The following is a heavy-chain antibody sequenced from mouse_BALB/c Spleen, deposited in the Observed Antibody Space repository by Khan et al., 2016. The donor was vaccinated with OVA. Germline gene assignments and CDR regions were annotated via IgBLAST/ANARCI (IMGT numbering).Heavy chain of an antibody. V-gene: IGHV1-20*02. D-gene: IGHD1-1*01. J-gene: IGHJ2*01. CDR2: IHPHFGET. CDR3: TRIYRSDFDY. Sequence: IQLVQSGPELVRPGASVKISCKASGYSFTGYFMNWVMQSHGKSLEWIGRIHPHFGETFSNQRFKDKATLTVDESSSTAHMELRSLASEDSAVDYCTRIYRSDFDYWGQGTTLTVSS. CDR1: GYSFTGYF.